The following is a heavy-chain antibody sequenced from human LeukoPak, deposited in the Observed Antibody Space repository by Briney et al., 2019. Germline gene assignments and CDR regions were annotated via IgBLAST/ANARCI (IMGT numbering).Heavy chain of an antibody. D-gene: IGHD2-15*01. J-gene: IGHJ5*02. CDR1: GGSFSGYY. CDR2: INHSGST. CDR3: ASEVVVVVAAPFDP. Sequence: SETLSLTCAVYGGSFSGYYWSWIRQPPGKGLEWIGEINHSGSTNYNPSLKSRVTISVDTSKNQFSLKLSSVTAADTAVYYCASEVVVVVAAPFDPWGQGTLVTVSS. V-gene: IGHV4-34*01.